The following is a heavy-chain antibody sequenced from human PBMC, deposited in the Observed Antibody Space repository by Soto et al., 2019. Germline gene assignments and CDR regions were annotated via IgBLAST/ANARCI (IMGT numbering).Heavy chain of an antibody. Sequence: SESLSLTCTVSGGSISSYYWSGIRQPPGKGLEWIGYIYYSGSTNYNPSLKSRVTISVDTSKNQFSLKLSSVTAADTAVYYCARATYYDILSPTDAFDIWGQGTMVTVSS. CDR1: GGSISSYY. J-gene: IGHJ3*02. CDR2: IYYSGST. D-gene: IGHD3-9*01. CDR3: ARATYYDILSPTDAFDI. V-gene: IGHV4-59*01.